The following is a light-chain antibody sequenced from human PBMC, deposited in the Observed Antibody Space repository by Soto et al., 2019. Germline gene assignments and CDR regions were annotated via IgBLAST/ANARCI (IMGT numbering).Light chain of an antibody. V-gene: IGKV1-5*01. Sequence: DIQMTQSPSTLSASVGDRVTITCRATQSISDWLAWYQQKPGKAPNLRIYDAANLESGDPSRFSGSGSGTEFTLTISSLQPDDFATYYCQQYNSSPLTFGGGTKMEIK. CDR3: QQYNSSPLT. CDR2: DAA. J-gene: IGKJ4*01. CDR1: QSISDW.